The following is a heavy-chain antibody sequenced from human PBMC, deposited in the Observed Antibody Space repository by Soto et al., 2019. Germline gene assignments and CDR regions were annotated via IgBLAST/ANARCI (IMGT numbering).Heavy chain of an antibody. CDR3: AKEDGSSSRSFDY. CDR2: ISGSGGST. D-gene: IGHD6-6*01. J-gene: IGHJ4*02. V-gene: IGHV3-23*01. CDR1: GCTFSSYA. Sequence: EVQLLESGGGLVQPGGSLRLSCAASGCTFSSYAMSWVRQAPGKGLEWVSAISGSGGSTYYADSVKGRFTISRENSKNTLYLQINSLRAEDTTVYYCAKEDGSSSRSFDYWGQGTLVPVSS.